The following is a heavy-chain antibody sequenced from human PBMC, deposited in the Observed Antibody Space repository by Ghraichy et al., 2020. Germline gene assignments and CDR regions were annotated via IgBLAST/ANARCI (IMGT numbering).Heavy chain of an antibody. V-gene: IGHV4-34*01. Sequence: GSLRLSCAVYGGSFSGYYWSWIRQPPGKGLEWIGEINHSGCTNYNPSLKSRVTISVDTSKNQFSLKLSSVTAADTAVYYCARNFPTYSSSSCIGHWGQGTLVTVSS. CDR1: GGSFSGYY. D-gene: IGHD6-6*01. CDR3: ARNFPTYSSSSCIGH. J-gene: IGHJ4*02. CDR2: INHSGCT.